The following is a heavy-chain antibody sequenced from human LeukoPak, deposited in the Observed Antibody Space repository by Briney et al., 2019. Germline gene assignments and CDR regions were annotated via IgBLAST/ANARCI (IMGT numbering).Heavy chain of an antibody. CDR2: INHIGST. D-gene: IGHD2-15*01. CDR1: GGSFSVYY. J-gene: IGHJ4*02. V-gene: IGHV4-34*01. CDR3: ARGRGWTGYYFDY. Sequence: PSETLSLTCAVYGGSFSVYYWSWIRQPPGKGLEWIGEINHIGSTNYNPSLKSRVTISVDTSKNQFSMKMSSVTAADTAVYYCARGRGWTGYYFDYWGQGTLVTVSS.